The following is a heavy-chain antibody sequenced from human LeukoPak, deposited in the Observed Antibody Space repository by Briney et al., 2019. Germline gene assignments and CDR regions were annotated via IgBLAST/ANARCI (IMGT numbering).Heavy chain of an antibody. V-gene: IGHV1-3*01. J-gene: IGHJ4*02. CDR2: INAGNGNT. CDR3: ATPSSGWYVYFDY. CDR1: GYTFTSYA. Sequence: ASVKVSCKASGYTFTSYAMHWVRQAPGQRLEWMGWINAGNGNTKYSQKFQGRVTITADESTSTAYMELSSLRSEDTAVYYCATPSSGWYVYFDYWGQGTLVTVSS. D-gene: IGHD6-19*01.